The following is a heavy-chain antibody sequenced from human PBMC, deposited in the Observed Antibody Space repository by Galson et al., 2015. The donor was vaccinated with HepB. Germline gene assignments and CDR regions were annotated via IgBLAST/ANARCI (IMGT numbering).Heavy chain of an antibody. V-gene: IGHV3-23*01. CDR1: GFAFDTHA. J-gene: IGHJ5*01. CDR2: IRGNGDST. Sequence: SLRLSCAASGFAFDTHAMSWVRQAPGRGLEWISGIRGNGDSTFYADSVTGRFTVSRDNSNNMLYLQMNSLRAEDAGLYFCAKGYGLFDSWGQGILVTVSS. CDR3: AKGYGLFDS. D-gene: IGHD5-18*01.